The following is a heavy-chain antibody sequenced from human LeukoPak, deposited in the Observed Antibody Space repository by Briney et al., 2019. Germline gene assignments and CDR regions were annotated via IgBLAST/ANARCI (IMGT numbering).Heavy chain of an antibody. CDR3: ARDSAVAYNWFDP. CDR2: ISSSSSYI. D-gene: IGHD6-19*01. CDR1: GFTFGDYA. V-gene: IGHV3-21*01. Sequence: PGGSLRLSCTASGFTFGDYAMNWVRQAPGKGLEWVSSISSSSSYIYYADSVKGRFTISRDNAKNSLYLQMNSLRAEDTAVYYCARDSAVAYNWFDPWGQGTLVTVSS. J-gene: IGHJ5*02.